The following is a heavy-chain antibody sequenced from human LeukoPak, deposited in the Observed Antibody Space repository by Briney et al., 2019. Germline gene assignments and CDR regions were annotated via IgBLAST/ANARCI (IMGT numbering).Heavy chain of an antibody. CDR2: INAGNGNT. D-gene: IGHD6-13*01. CDR3: ARGPRAAADDY. V-gene: IGHV1-3*01. J-gene: IGHJ4*02. Sequence: ASVKVSCKASGYSFINFAINWGRQAPGQRPEWMGWINAGNGNTKYSQKFQGRVTITRDTSASTAYMELSSLTSEDTAVYYCARGPRAAADDYWGQGTLVTVSS. CDR1: GYSFINFA.